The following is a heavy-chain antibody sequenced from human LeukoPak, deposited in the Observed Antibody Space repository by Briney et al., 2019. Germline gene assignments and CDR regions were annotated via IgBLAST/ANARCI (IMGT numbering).Heavy chain of an antibody. Sequence: GGSLRLSCAASGFTFSSYGMHWVRQAPGKGLEWVAFIRYDGSNKCYADSVKGRFTISRDNSKNTLYLQMNSLRAEDTAVYYCARAPGGGVWWHFDYWGQGTLVTVSS. D-gene: IGHD2-8*02. V-gene: IGHV3-30*02. J-gene: IGHJ4*02. CDR2: IRYDGSNK. CDR3: ARAPGGGVWWHFDY. CDR1: GFTFSSYG.